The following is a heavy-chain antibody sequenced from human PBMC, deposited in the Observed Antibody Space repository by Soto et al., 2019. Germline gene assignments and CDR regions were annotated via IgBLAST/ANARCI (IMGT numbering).Heavy chain of an antibody. CDR2: IYYSGST. Sequence: PSETLSLTCTVSGGSISSSSYYWGWIRQPPGKGLEWIGYIYYSGSTNYNPSLKSRVTISVDTSKNQFSLKLSSMTAADTAVYYCARHNYGSGSTYFDYWGQGTLVTVSS. V-gene: IGHV4-61*05. D-gene: IGHD3-10*01. CDR3: ARHNYGSGSTYFDY. CDR1: GGSISSSSYY. J-gene: IGHJ4*02.